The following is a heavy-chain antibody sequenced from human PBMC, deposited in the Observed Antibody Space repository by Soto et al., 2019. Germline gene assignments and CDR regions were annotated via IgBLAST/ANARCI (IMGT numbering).Heavy chain of an antibody. J-gene: IGHJ5*02. V-gene: IGHV4-59*08. Sequence: SETLSLTCTVSGGSISSYYWSWIRQPPGKGLEWIGYIYYSGSTNYNPSLKSRVTISVDTSKNQFSLKLSSVTAADTAVYYCARHMTTVTTSGSWFDPWGQGTLVTVSS. CDR3: ARHMTTVTTSGSWFDP. CDR1: GGSISSYY. D-gene: IGHD4-17*01. CDR2: IYYSGST.